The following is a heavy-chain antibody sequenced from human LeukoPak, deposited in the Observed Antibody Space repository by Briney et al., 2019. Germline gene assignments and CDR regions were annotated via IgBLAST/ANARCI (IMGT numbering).Heavy chain of an antibody. Sequence: GGSLRLSCAASGFIFSDYSMTWVRQAPGKGLEWVSTIRKTGAETFYADSVRGRFTISRDNFKTTVYLEMKRLSAEDTAVYYCAEGGDDSCFDPWGQGTLVIVSS. CDR3: AEGGDDSCFDP. CDR1: GFIFSDYS. J-gene: IGHJ5*02. CDR2: IRKTGAET. V-gene: IGHV3-23*01. D-gene: IGHD5-24*01.